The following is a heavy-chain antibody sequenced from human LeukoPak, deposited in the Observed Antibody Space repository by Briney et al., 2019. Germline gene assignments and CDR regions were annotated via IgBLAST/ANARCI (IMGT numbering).Heavy chain of an antibody. CDR2: IKQDGTEK. V-gene: IGHV3-7*01. J-gene: IGHJ4*02. D-gene: IGHD3-10*01. CDR3: AKVAKYYYGSETYYFFEQ. CDR1: GFTVSSND. Sequence: GGSLRLSCAASGFTVSSNDMSWVRQAPGKGLEWVANIKQDGTEKYYVDSVKGRFTISRDNARNSLELQMNSLRVEDTAVYYCAKVAKYYYGSETYYFFEQWGQGTPVTASS.